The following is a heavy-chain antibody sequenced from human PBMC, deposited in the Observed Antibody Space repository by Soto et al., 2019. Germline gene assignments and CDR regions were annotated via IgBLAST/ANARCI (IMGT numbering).Heavy chain of an antibody. CDR2: IWHDGSYK. CDR3: ARAVGPFDY. Sequence: GGSLRLSCAASGFTFSTYGIHCVRQAPGKGLEWVAVIWHDGSYKYYADSVKGRFTISRDNSKNTLYLQMNSLTAGDTAVYYCARAVGPFDYWGQGT. V-gene: IGHV3-33*01. D-gene: IGHD1-26*01. CDR1: GFTFSTYG. J-gene: IGHJ4*02.